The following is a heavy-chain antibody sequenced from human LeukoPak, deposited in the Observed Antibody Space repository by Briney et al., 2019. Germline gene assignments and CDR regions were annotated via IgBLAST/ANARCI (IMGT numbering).Heavy chain of an antibody. Sequence: XPSETLSLICTVSGGSISSYYWSWIRQPPGKGLEWIGYIYYSGSTNYDPSLKSRVTISVDTSKNQFSLKLSSVTAADTAVYYCARHPTGPGLVMKRKGPQFDYWGQGTLVTVSS. J-gene: IGHJ4*02. D-gene: IGHD3-16*01. CDR3: ARHPTGPGLVMKRKGPQFDY. V-gene: IGHV4-59*08. CDR1: GGSISSYY. CDR2: IYYSGST.